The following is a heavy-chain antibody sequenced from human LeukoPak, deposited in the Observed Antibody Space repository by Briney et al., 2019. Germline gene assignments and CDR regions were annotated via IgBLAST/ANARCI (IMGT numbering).Heavy chain of an antibody. J-gene: IGHJ6*03. V-gene: IGHV4-34*01. CDR3: ARGYGDYVNYYYYYYMDV. D-gene: IGHD4-17*01. Sequence: PSESLSLTCAVYGGSFSSYYWSWIRQPPGKGLEWMGEINHSGSTNYNPSLKSRVTISVHTSKNQFSLKLSSVTAADTAVYYCARGYGDYVNYYYYYYMDVWGKGTTVTVSS. CDR1: GGSFSSYY. CDR2: INHSGST.